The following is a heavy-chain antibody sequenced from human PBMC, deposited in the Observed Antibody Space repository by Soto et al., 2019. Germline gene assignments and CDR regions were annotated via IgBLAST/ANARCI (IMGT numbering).Heavy chain of an antibody. CDR3: ARYDSSGYYYGWFDP. Sequence: SETLSITCTVSVGSISIYYWNWIRQPPGKGLDLIGYTHYSGSNNYNPSLKSRVTISVDTSKNQFSLNLSSVTAADTAVYYCARYDSSGYYYGWFDPWGQGTMVTVSS. CDR1: VGSISIYY. V-gene: IGHV4-59*01. J-gene: IGHJ5*02. CDR2: THYSGSN. D-gene: IGHD3-22*01.